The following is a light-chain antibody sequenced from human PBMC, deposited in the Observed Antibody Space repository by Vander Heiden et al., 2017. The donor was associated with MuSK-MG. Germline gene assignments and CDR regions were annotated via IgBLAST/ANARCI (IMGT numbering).Light chain of an antibody. V-gene: IGKV3-20*01. CDR1: QSVSSSY. J-gene: IGKJ2*01. CDR3: QQYCSSPRT. Sequence: EIVFTQSPGTLSLSPGERATLSCRASQSVSSSYLAWYQQKPGQAPRLLIYGASSRATGIPDRFSGSGSGTDFTLTISRLEPEDFAVYYCQQYCSSPRTFGQGTKLEIK. CDR2: GAS.